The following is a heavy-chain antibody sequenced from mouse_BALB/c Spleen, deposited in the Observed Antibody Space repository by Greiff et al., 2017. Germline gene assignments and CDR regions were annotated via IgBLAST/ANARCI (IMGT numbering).Heavy chain of an antibody. CDR3: ARDGYLDY. Sequence: EVKLVESGGGLAQPGGSLRLSCATSGFTFTDYYMSWVRQPPGKALEWLGFIRNKANGYTTEYSASVKGRFTISRDNSQSNLYLQMNTLRAEDSATYYCARDGYLDYWGQGTSVTVSS. CDR2: IRNKANGYTT. CDR1: GFTFTDYY. D-gene: IGHD2-2*01. J-gene: IGHJ4*01. V-gene: IGHV7-3*02.